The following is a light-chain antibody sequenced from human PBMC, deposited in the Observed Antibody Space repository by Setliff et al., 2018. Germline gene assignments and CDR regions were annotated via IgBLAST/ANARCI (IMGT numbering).Light chain of an antibody. CDR2: RNN. CDR1: SSNIGSYY. J-gene: IGLJ1*01. V-gene: IGLV1-47*01. CDR3: AAWDDSLSGSYV. Sequence: KRVTISCSGSSSNIGSYYVYWYQQLPGTAPRLLIYRNNQRPSGVPDRFSGSKSGTSASLAISGLRSEDDADYYCAAWDDSLSGSYVFGTGTKGTVL.